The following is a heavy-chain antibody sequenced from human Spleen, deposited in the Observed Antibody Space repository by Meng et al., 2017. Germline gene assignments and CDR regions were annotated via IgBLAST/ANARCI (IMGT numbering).Heavy chain of an antibody. CDR3: ARDEDISAAGKLFGDY. D-gene: IGHD6-25*01. CDR2: INPKSGDT. J-gene: IGHJ4*02. CDR1: GYNFPDYY. V-gene: IGHV1-2*06. Sequence: QVPRGQSGAEVKKPGASVKVSCKPSGYNFPDYYIHWVRRAPGQGLEWMGRINPKSGDTHYAQKFQARVTMTGDTSISTAYMELSGLRSDDTAMYYCARDEDISAAGKLFGDYWGQGTPVTVSS.